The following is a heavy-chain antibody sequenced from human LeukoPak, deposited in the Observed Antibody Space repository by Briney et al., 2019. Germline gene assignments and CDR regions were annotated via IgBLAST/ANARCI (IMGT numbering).Heavy chain of an antibody. CDR3: ASSKYYYYYYMDV. Sequence: SETLSLTCTVSGGSISSYYWSWIRQPPGKGLEWIEYIYYSGSTNYNPSLKSRVTISVDTSKNQFSLKLSSVTAADTAVYYCASSKYYYYYYMDVWGKGTTVTISS. CDR2: IYYSGST. D-gene: IGHD2-2*01. CDR1: GGSISSYY. V-gene: IGHV4-59*01. J-gene: IGHJ6*03.